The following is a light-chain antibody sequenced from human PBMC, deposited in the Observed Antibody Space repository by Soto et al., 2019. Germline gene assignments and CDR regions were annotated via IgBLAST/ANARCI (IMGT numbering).Light chain of an antibody. J-gene: IGLJ2*01. CDR2: SNN. CDR3: AAWDVSLNGRVV. CDR1: SSNIGSHT. Sequence: QSVLTQPPSASGTPGQRVTISCSGSSSNIGSHTVNWYQQLPGTAPKLLIYSNNQRPSGVPDRFSGSKSGTSASLAISGLQSEDEADYYCAAWDVSLNGRVVFGGGTKVTVL. V-gene: IGLV1-44*01.